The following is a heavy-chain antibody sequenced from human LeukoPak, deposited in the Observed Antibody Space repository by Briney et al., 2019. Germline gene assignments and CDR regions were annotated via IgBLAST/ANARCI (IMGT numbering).Heavy chain of an antibody. J-gene: IGHJ3*02. CDR1: GFTFSSYA. D-gene: IGHD3-10*01. CDR2: IRYDGSKK. Sequence: GGSLRLSCAASGFTFSSYAMSWVRQAPGKGLEWVAFIRYDGSKKYYADSVKGRFTISRDNSKNTLYLQMNSLRAEDTAVYYCAKGHGSGSRNDALDIWGQGTMVTVSS. V-gene: IGHV3-30*02. CDR3: AKGHGSGSRNDALDI.